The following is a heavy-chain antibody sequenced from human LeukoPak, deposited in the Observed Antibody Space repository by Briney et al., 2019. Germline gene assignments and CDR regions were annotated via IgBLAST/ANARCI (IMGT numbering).Heavy chain of an antibody. CDR1: GKTFTGYY. Sequence: GASVKVSFQASGKTFTGYYMHWVRPAPGQGVEWMGWINPNSGGTNYAQKFQGRVTMTRDTSISTAYMELSRLRSDDTAVYYCARDGQRQLVEALEFDYWGQGTLVTVSS. D-gene: IGHD6-13*01. J-gene: IGHJ4*02. CDR2: INPNSGGT. CDR3: ARDGQRQLVEALEFDY. V-gene: IGHV1-2*02.